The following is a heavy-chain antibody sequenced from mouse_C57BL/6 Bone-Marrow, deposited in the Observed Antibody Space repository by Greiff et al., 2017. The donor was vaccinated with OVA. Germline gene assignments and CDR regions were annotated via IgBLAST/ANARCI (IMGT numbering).Heavy chain of an antibody. D-gene: IGHD2-1*01. CDR1: GFNIKDDY. CDR2: IDPENGDT. V-gene: IGHV14-4*01. CDR3: TSYGNFDY. J-gene: IGHJ2*01. Sequence: DVQLVESGAELVRPGASVKLSCTASGFNIKDDYMHWVKQRPEQGLEWIGWIDPENGDTEYASKFQGKATITADTSSNTAYLQLSSLTSEDTAVYYCTSYGNFDYWGQGTTLTVSS.